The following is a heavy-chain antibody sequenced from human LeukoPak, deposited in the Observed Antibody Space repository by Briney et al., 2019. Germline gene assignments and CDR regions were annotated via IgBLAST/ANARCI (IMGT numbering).Heavy chain of an antibody. V-gene: IGHV1-2*02. Sequence: ASVKVSCKASGYTFSDCYMHWVRQAPGQGLEWMGWINPNRGGTKYAQKFQGRVTLTRDTSISTAYMELNRVTSDDTAVYYCARGSRDGDSTKAASVIWGQGTMVTVSS. J-gene: IGHJ3*02. CDR3: ARGSRDGDSTKAASVI. CDR1: GYTFSDCY. D-gene: IGHD5-24*01. CDR2: INPNRGGT.